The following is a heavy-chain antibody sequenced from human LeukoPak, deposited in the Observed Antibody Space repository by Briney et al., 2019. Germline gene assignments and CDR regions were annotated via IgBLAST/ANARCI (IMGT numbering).Heavy chain of an antibody. V-gene: IGHV3-7*04. CDR3: VRDHGYGEYENHMDL. CDR1: RFFFRSFW. J-gene: IGHJ5*02. D-gene: IGHD4-17*01. Sequence: GGSLRLSCVASRFFFRSFWMSWVRQAPGQGPEWVANIKDEGSDKHYVESGRDRIPISRDNAKHSLYLRMNNLRAEDTAVYYCVRDHGYGEYENHMDLWGQGTLVSVSS. CDR2: IKDEGSDK.